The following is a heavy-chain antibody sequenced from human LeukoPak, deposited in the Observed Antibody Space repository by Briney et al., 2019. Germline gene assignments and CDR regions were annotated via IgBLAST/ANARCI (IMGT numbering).Heavy chain of an antibody. CDR2: ISYDGSNK. Sequence: GRSLRLSCAASGFTFSSYAMHWVRQAPGKGLEWVAVISYDGSNKYYADSVKGRFTISRDNSKNTLYLQMNSLRAEDTAVYYCARDLDSSGYYSEYFQHWGQGTLVTVSS. J-gene: IGHJ1*01. D-gene: IGHD3-22*01. CDR3: ARDLDSSGYYSEYFQH. CDR1: GFTFSSYA. V-gene: IGHV3-30-3*01.